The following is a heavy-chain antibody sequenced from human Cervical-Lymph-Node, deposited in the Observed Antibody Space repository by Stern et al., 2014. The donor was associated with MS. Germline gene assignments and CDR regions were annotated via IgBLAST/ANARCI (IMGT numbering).Heavy chain of an antibody. CDR1: GLSLISSGMG. D-gene: IGHD5-12*01. J-gene: IGHJ4*02. CDR2: NDWDDDK. Sequence: QVTLRESGPALVRPTQTLTLTCSFSGLSLISSGMGVNWIRQPPGKALEWLALNDWDDDKYCSTSLKTRLTIARDTSKIQVVLTLTNTDPVDTATYFCAAGHGYDFDYWGQGTLVTVSS. CDR3: AAGHGYDFDY. V-gene: IGHV2-70*01.